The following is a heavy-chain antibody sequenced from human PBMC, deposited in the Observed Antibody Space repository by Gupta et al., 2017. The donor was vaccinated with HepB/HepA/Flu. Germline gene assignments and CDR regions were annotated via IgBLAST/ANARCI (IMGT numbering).Heavy chain of an antibody. CDR2: IIPLYGST. CDR3: ARDAVLGANRVHFDY. J-gene: IGHJ4*01. D-gene: IGHD1-26*01. V-gene: IGHV1-69*01. Sequence: LEWIGGIIPLYGSTYYAQRFQGRVTITADESTTTAFMELTSLTYEDTAVFYCARDAVLGANRVHFDYWGQGTLVTVSS.